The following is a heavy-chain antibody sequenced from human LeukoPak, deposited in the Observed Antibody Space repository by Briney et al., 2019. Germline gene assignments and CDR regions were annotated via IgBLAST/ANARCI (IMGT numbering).Heavy chain of an antibody. D-gene: IGHD6-13*01. V-gene: IGHV3-23*01. CDR2: ISGGGLST. CDR1: GFSFRTSA. Sequence: GGSLRLSGGAPGFSFRTSAMSWVRRAPGKGWKWVSSISGGGLSTDYADSMQGRFTISRDNSKSTLSLQMNSLRPEDNGVYFCARDPRIAAVYYFDYWGQGTLVTVSS. CDR3: ARDPRIAAVYYFDY. J-gene: IGHJ4*02.